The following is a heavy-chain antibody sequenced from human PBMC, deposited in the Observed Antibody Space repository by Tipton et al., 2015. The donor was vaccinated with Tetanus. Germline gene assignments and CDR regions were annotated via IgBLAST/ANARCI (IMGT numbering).Heavy chain of an antibody. CDR3: ASFSDGYFDS. CDR2: IYPDDSDT. D-gene: IGHD2-15*01. CDR1: GYDFNYYW. V-gene: IGHV5-51*01. Sequence: QLVQSGAEVKKPGESLKISCKASGYDFNYYWIGWVRQMPGKGLEWMGLIYPDDSDTRYSPSFQCQVPFSADESISTAYLQWSSLKASDTAIYYCASFSDGYFDSWGQGTLVTVSS. J-gene: IGHJ4*02.